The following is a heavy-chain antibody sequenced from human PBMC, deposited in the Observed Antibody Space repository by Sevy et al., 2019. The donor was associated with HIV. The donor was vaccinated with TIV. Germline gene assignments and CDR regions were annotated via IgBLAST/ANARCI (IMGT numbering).Heavy chain of an antibody. CDR2: IHHRGDS. CDR3: ARHCLHYFDSTGYGEAFDI. CDR1: GDSIRSSVHF. V-gene: IGHV4-39*01. D-gene: IGHD3-22*01. Sequence: SETLSLTCTVSGDSIRSSVHFWAWIRQPPGKGLQWLGSIHHRGDSYYNPSLRSRVTISVDTSKNQVSLNLNSMTAADTAVYCCARHCLHYFDSTGYGEAFDIWGQGSLVTVSS. J-gene: IGHJ3*02.